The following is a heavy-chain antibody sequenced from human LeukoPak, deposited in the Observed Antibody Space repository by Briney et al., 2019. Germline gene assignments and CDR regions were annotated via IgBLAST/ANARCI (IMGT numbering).Heavy chain of an antibody. CDR3: AREGRTYYYDSSGYDDAFDI. D-gene: IGHD3-22*01. J-gene: IGHJ3*02. CDR2: INWSGDRI. V-gene: IGHV3-9*01. Sequence: PGGSLRLSCAASGFTFDDYAMHWVRQAPGKGLEWVSGINWSGDRIGYADSVKGRFTISRDNAKNSLYLQMNSLRAEDTAVYYCAREGRTYYYDSSGYDDAFDIWGQGTMVTVSS. CDR1: GFTFDDYA.